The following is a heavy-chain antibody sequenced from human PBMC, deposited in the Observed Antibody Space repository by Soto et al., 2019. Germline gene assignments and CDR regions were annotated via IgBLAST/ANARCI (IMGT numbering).Heavy chain of an antibody. D-gene: IGHD4-17*01. V-gene: IGHV3-33*01. CDR1: GFTFSSYG. Sequence: QVQLVESGGGVVQPGRSLRLSCAASGFTFSSYGMHWVRQAPGKGLEWVAVIWYDGSNKYYVDSVKGRFTISRDNTKNSLYLQMNSLRAEDTAVYYCARDKAYGDSEDYWGQGTLVTVSS. J-gene: IGHJ4*02. CDR3: ARDKAYGDSEDY. CDR2: IWYDGSNK.